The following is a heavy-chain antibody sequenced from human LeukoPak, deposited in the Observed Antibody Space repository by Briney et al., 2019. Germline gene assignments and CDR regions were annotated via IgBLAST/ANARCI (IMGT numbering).Heavy chain of an antibody. CDR1: GFTFSSYA. D-gene: IGHD3-3*01. CDR3: AREVPLRFLEWLFGMDV. V-gene: IGHV3-7*01. Sequence: PGGSLRLSCAASGFTFSSYAMHWVRQAPGNGLEWVANIKQDGSEKYYVDSVKGRFTISRDNAKNSLYLQMNSLRAEDTAVYYCAREVPLRFLEWLFGMDVWGQGTTVTVSS. J-gene: IGHJ6*02. CDR2: IKQDGSEK.